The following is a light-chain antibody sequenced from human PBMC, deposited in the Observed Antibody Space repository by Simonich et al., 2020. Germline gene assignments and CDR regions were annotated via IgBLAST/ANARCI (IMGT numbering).Light chain of an antibody. J-gene: IGKJ1*01. CDR3: QQYYSTPWT. CDR2: WAS. Sequence: DIVMTQSPDSLAVSLGERATINCKSSQRVLYSSNNKKYLAWYQQKPGQPPTLLIYWASTRESGVPDRFSGSGSGTEFTLTISSLQAEDVAVYYCQQYYSTPWTFGQGTKVEIK. CDR1: QRVLYSSNNKKY. V-gene: IGKV4-1*01.